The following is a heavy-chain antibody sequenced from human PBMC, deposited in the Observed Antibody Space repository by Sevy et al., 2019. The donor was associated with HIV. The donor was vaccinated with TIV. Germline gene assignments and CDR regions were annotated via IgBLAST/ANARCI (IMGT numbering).Heavy chain of an antibody. CDR3: ARDHYDNRPTGFDP. Sequence: SETLSLTCTVSGDSISTHVWSWIRQPPGKGLEWIGNIYYSGTINYNPSLKSRATISADTSKNQFSLKLNSVTAADTAVYYCARDHYDNRPTGFDPWGQGTLVTVSS. V-gene: IGHV4-59*11. J-gene: IGHJ5*02. CDR2: IYYSGTI. D-gene: IGHD3-22*01. CDR1: GDSISTHV.